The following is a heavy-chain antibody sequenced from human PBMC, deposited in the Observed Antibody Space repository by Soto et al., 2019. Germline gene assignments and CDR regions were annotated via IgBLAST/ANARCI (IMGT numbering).Heavy chain of an antibody. CDR2: VSADNGNT. CDR1: GYAVSNSV. D-gene: IGHD2-15*01. J-gene: IGHJ2*01. CDR3: AKGRVLGWSIFWYFGL. Sequence: PVKIGSAACGYAVSNSVIGGLRQAPGQGLEWMGWVSADNGNTNYAQRFQGRVTMTRNISISTAYMELSSLTSEDTAVYYCAKGRVLGWSIFWYFGLWGRGTLVTVS. V-gene: IGHV1-8*02.